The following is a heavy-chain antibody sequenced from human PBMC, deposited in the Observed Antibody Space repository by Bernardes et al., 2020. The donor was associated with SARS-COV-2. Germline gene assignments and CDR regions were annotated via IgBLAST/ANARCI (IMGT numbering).Heavy chain of an antibody. V-gene: IGHV3-30*18. J-gene: IGHJ4*02. CDR2: ISYDGSNK. D-gene: IGHD2-15*01. CDR1: GFSFNSFG. Sequence: GGSLRLSCAASGFSFNSFGMHWVRQAPGKGLEWVAVISYDGSNKYYADSVRGRIAISRDNSKNTLYLQMSSLRPEDTALYYCAKDGESWNLLYYFDYWGQGTLVTVSA. CDR3: AKDGESWNLLYYFDY.